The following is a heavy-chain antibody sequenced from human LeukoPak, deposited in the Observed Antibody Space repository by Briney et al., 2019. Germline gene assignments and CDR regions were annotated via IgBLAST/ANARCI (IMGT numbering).Heavy chain of an antibody. CDR3: ARQLHGAGFYYYYYMDV. CDR2: INYSGST. V-gene: IGHV4-39*01. Sequence: SETLSLTCTVSGGSISSSSYYWGWIRQPPVKGLEWIGEINYSGSTNYNPSLQSRVTISVDTSNNQFSLNLTSVTAADTAVYYCARQLHGAGFYYYYYMDVWGKGTTVTISS. CDR1: GGSISSSSYY. D-gene: IGHD3-10*01. J-gene: IGHJ6*03.